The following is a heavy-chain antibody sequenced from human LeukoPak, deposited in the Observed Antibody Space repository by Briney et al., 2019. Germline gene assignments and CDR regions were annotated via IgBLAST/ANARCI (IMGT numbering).Heavy chain of an antibody. D-gene: IGHD1-26*01. V-gene: IGHV3-23*01. CDR1: GFTFSSYA. J-gene: IGHJ6*02. Sequence: GGSLRLSCEVSGFTFSSYAMSWVRQAPGKGLEWVSAISGSGGSTYYADSVKGRFTISRDNSKNTLYLQMNSLRAEDTAVYYCAKSRRWELLYYYYGMDVWGQGTTVTVSS. CDR2: ISGSGGST. CDR3: AKSRRWELLYYYYGMDV.